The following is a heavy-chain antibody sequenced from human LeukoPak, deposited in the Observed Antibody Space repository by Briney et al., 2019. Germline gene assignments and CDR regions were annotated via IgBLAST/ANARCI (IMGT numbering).Heavy chain of an antibody. CDR2: ISSSGSTI. V-gene: IGHV3-48*03. D-gene: IGHD6-13*01. CDR3: ASSSSWYDY. Sequence: GGSLRLSCAASGFTFSSYEMNWVRQAPGKGLEWVSYISSSGSTIYYADSVKGRFTISRDNAKNSLYLQMNSLRAEDTVVYYCASSSSWYDYWGQGTLVTVSS. CDR1: GFTFSSYE. J-gene: IGHJ4*02.